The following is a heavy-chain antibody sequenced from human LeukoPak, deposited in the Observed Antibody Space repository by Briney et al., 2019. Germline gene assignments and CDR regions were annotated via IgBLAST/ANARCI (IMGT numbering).Heavy chain of an antibody. D-gene: IGHD4/OR15-4a*01. CDR3: ADPPNADY. CDR2: IRYDGSNK. V-gene: IGHV3-30*02. CDR1: GFTFSSYG. J-gene: IGHJ4*02. Sequence: GGSLRLSCAASGFTFSSYGMHWVRQAPGKGLEWVAFIRYDGSNKYYADSVKGRFTISRDNSKNTVYLQMNSLRVEDTAVYFCADPPNADYWGQGTLVTVSS.